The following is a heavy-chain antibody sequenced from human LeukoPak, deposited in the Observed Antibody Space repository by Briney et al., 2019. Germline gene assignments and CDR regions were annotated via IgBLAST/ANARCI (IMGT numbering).Heavy chain of an antibody. CDR2: IIPIFGTA. V-gene: IGHV1-69*06. CDR1: GGTCSSYA. J-gene: IGHJ3*02. CDR3: ARDGYSGYVAASDI. Sequence: SVKVSCKASGGTCSSYAISWVRQAPGQGLEWMGGIIPIFGTANYAQKFQGRVTITADKSTSTAYMELSSLRSEDTAVYYCARDGYSGYVAASDIWGQGTMVTVSS. D-gene: IGHD5-12*01.